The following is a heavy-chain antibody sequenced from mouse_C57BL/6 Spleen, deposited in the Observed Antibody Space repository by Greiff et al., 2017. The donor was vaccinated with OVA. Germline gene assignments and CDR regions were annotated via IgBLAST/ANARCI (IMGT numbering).Heavy chain of an antibody. Sequence: VQLQQPGAELVRPGASVKLSCTASGFNIKDDYMHWVKQRPEQGLEWIGWIDPENGDTEYASKFQGKATITADTSSNTAYLQLSSLTSEDTAVYYCTTLYSSYAMDYWGQGTSVTVSS. D-gene: IGHD2-5*01. J-gene: IGHJ4*01. V-gene: IGHV14-4*01. CDR3: TTLYSSYAMDY. CDR1: GFNIKDDY. CDR2: IDPENGDT.